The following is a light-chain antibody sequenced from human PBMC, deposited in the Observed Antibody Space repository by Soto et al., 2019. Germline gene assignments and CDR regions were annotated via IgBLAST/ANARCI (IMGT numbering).Light chain of an antibody. CDR2: GAS. Sequence: ETVMTQSPATLSVSPGERATLSCRASQDVGSNLAWYHQKPGQAPRLLIYGASTRATDIPARFSGSGSGTEFTLTIDSLQSEDFAVYHCQQYNNWPPWTFGQGTKVEIK. V-gene: IGKV3-15*01. CDR1: QDVGSN. J-gene: IGKJ1*01. CDR3: QQYNNWPPWT.